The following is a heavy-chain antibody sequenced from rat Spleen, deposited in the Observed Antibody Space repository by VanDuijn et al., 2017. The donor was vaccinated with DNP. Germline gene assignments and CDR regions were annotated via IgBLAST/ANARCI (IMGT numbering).Heavy chain of an antibody. CDR3: ARWNIGTTTLDY. CDR2: ISYSGST. D-gene: IGHD1-5*01. J-gene: IGHJ2*01. Sequence: EVQLQESGPGLVKPPQSLSLTCSVTGYSITSTYWGWIRKFPGNKLEWTGHISYSGSTTYNPSLKSRISITRDTSRNQFFLQLNSVTTEDTATYYCARWNIGTTTLDYWGQGVMVTVSS. CDR1: GYSITSTY. V-gene: IGHV3-1*01.